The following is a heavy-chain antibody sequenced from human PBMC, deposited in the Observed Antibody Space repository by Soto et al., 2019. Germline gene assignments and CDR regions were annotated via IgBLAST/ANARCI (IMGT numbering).Heavy chain of an antibody. CDR3: ARVGSGWYAVGYFDY. V-gene: IGHV1-18*01. Sequence: QVQLVQSGAEVKKPGASVKVSCKASGYTFTSYGISWVRQAPGQGLEWMGWISAYNGNTNYAQKLQGRVTMTTDTSTSTANMELRSLRSDDTAVYYCARVGSGWYAVGYFDYWGQGTLVTVSS. CDR1: GYTFTSYG. D-gene: IGHD6-19*01. J-gene: IGHJ4*02. CDR2: ISAYNGNT.